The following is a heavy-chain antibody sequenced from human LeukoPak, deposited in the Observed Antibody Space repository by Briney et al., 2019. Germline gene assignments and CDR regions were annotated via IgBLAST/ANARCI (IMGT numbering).Heavy chain of an antibody. D-gene: IGHD2-2*01. V-gene: IGHV4-34*01. CDR2: INHSGST. CDR1: GGSVRGYY. Sequence: SETLSLICAVYGGSVRGYYWSWIRQPPGKGLEWIGEINHSGSTNYNPSLKSRVTISVDTSKNQFSLKLSSVTAADTAVYYCARAPRVPAAMRPNWFDPWGQGTLVTVSS. CDR3: ARAPRVPAAMRPNWFDP. J-gene: IGHJ5*02.